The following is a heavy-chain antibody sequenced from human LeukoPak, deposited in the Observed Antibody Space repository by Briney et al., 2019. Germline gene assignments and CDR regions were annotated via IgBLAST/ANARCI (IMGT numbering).Heavy chain of an antibody. J-gene: IGHJ4*02. CDR1: GGSIRDYY. Sequence: NPSETLSLTCTVSGGSIRDYYWSWIRQPAGKGLEWIGRIYSSGSTGYNPSLKSRVTISVDTSKNQFSLKLSSVTVADTAVYYCARLISGYYPDYWGQGTLVTVSS. V-gene: IGHV4-4*07. CDR3: ARLISGYYPDY. CDR2: IYSSGST. D-gene: IGHD3-22*01.